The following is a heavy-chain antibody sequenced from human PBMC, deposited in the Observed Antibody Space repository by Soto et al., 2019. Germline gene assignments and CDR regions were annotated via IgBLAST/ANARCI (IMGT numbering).Heavy chain of an antibody. CDR2: IYHIGST. CDR3: ARYRFRGNKWSKFDS. Sequence: TLSITCTVAGVTVSSDAYYWSWIRQHPGKGLEWIGNIYHIGSTYYSPSLKSRVVISLDPSNNQLSLTLTSVTAADPAVYHCARYRFRGNKWSKFDSWGRRPLVTVSS. D-gene: IGHD3-16*02. CDR1: GVTVSSDAYY. J-gene: IGHJ4*02. V-gene: IGHV4-31*03.